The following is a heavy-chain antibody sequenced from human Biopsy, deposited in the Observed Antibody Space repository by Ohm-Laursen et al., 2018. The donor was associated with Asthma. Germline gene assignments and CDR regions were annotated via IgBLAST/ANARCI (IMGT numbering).Heavy chain of an antibody. V-gene: IGHV3-7*01. J-gene: IGHJ1*01. CDR3: ARTVHFWGPYHAERYQL. CDR1: GFTFGDYC. CDR2: IKHDGSEK. D-gene: IGHD3-16*01. Sequence: GSPRLSCTASGFTFGDYCMSWVRQVPGKGLEWVANIKHDGSEKNHVDSLKGRFTISRDNAKNLLFLQMNSLRAEDTAVYYCARTVHFWGPYHAERYQLWGQGTLVTVSS.